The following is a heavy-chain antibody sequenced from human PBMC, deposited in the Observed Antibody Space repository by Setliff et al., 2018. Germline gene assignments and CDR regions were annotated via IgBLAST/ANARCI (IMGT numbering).Heavy chain of an antibody. CDR1: GFTFSTYR. CDR2: IWDDGGNK. D-gene: IGHD1-1*01. V-gene: IGHV3-33*08. J-gene: IGHJ4*02. CDR3: VRGLSDRVNWFAFDY. Sequence: GGSLRLSCAASGFTFSTYRMHWVRQAPGKGLEWVAVIWDDGGNKYHADSVKGRFTISRDNSKNTLYLQMNSLRPEDTATYFCVRGLSDRVNWFAFDYWGQGTLVTVSS.